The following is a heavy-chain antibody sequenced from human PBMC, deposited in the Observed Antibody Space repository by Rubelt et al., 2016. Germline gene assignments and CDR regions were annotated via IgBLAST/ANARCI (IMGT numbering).Heavy chain of an antibody. J-gene: IGHJ6*02. CDR2: IYTSGST. D-gene: IGHD3-9*01. CDR1: GGSISSYY. CDR3: AGVILTCLYGMDV. V-gene: IGHV4-4*07. Sequence: ESGPGLVKPSETLSLTCTVSGGSISSYYWSWIRQPAGKGLEWIGRIYTSGSTNYNPSLKSRVTLSVDTSKNQFSLKLSFVTAADTAVYFCAGVILTCLYGMDVLGQGTTVNVSS.